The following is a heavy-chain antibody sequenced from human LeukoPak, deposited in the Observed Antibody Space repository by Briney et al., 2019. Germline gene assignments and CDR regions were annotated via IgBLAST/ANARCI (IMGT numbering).Heavy chain of an antibody. CDR1: GYTFTGYY. CDR2: ISAYNGNT. Sequence: ASVKVSCKASGYTFTGYYMHWVRQAPGQGLEWMGWISAYNGNTNYAQKLQGRVTMTTDTSTSTAYMELRSLRSDDTAVYYCARDGHYSSSSNFDYWGQGTLVTVSS. J-gene: IGHJ4*02. CDR3: ARDGHYSSSSNFDY. D-gene: IGHD6-6*01. V-gene: IGHV1-18*04.